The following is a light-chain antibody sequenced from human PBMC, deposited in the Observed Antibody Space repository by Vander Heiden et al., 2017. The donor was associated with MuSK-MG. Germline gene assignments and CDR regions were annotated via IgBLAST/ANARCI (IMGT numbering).Light chain of an antibody. V-gene: IGKV2-28*01. J-gene: IGKJ1*01. CDR3: MQALQTPRT. CDR1: QSLLHSNGYNY. CDR2: LGS. Sequence: DSVMTQSPLSLPVTPGEPASTSCTSSQSLLHSNGYNYLDWYLQKPGQSPQFLIYLGSNRASGVPDRFSGSGSGTDFTLKISRVEAEDVGVYYCMQALQTPRTFGQGTKVEIK.